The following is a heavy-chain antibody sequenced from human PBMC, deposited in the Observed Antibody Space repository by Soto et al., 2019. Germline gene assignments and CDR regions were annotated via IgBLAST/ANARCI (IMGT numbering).Heavy chain of an antibody. J-gene: IGHJ5*02. CDR3: AREEGWYGGWFDP. CDR2: IIPILGIA. Sequence: QVQLVQSGAEVKKPGSSVKVSCKASGGTFSSYTISWVRQAPGQGLEWMGRIIPILGIANYAQKFQGRVTITADKSTSTAYMELSSLRSEDTAVYYCAREEGWYGGWFDPWGQGTLVTLSS. V-gene: IGHV1-69*08. CDR1: GGTFSSYT. D-gene: IGHD3-10*01.